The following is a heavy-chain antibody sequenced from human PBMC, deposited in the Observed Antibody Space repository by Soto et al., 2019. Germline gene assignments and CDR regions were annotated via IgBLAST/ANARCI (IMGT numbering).Heavy chain of an antibody. Sequence: QVQLVESGGGVVQPGRSLRLSCAASGFTFSSYAMHWVRQAPGKGLEWVAVISYDGSNKYYADSVKGRFTISRDNSKNTLYLXMNSLRAEDTAVYYCARGXEEGADYFDYWGQGTLVTVSS. CDR1: GFTFSSYA. CDR2: ISYDGSNK. J-gene: IGHJ4*02. V-gene: IGHV3-30-3*01. CDR3: ARGXEEGADYFDY.